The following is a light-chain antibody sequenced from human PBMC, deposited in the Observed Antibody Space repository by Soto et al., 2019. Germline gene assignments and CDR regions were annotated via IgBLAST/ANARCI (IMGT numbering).Light chain of an antibody. CDR2: KAS. CDR3: QHYNSYSEA. V-gene: IGKV1-5*03. Sequence: DIQMIQSPSTLPASVGDRVTITCRANQSISTWLAWYQQKPGKAPKLLIYKASTLKSGVPSRLSGSGSGTEFTLTISSLQPDDFATYYCQHYNSYSEAFGQGTKVDIK. CDR1: QSISTW. J-gene: IGKJ1*01.